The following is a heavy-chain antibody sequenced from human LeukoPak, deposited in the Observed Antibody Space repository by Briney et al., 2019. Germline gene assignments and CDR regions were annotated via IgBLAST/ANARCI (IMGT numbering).Heavy chain of an antibody. CDR3: AKDGSPYYYYYMDV. CDR2: ISWNSGSI. CDR1: GFTLDDYA. Sequence: GGSLRLSRAASGFTLDDYAMHWVRQAPGKGLEWVSGISWNSGSIGYAESVKGRFTISRDNAKKSLYLQMNSLRGQERALYYFAKDGSPYYYYYMDVWGKGTTVTVSS. J-gene: IGHJ6*03. V-gene: IGHV3-9*01.